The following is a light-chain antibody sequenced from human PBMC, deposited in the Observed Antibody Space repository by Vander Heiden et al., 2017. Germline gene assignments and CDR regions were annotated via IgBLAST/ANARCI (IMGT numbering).Light chain of an antibody. CDR2: GAS. Sequence: EIVLTQSPGTLSLSPGERATLSCRASQSVSSSYLAWYQQKPGQAPRLLIYGASSRATDIPDRFSGSGYGTDFTLTISRREPEDFAVYYCQQNCSSPPYTFGQGTKLXIK. CDR1: QSVSSSY. CDR3: QQNCSSPPYT. J-gene: IGKJ2*01. V-gene: IGKV3-20*01.